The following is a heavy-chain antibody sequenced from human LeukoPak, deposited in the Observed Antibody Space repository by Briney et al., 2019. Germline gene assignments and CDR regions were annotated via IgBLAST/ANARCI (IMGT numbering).Heavy chain of an antibody. CDR2: TYYRSKWYN. V-gene: IGHV6-1*01. CDR1: GDSVSSNSAA. J-gene: IGHJ6*02. CDR3: ARDSSSWSSHYYYYGMDV. Sequence: SQTPSLTCAISGDSVSSNSAAWNWIRQSPSRGLEWLGRTYYRSKWYNDYAVSVKSRITINPDTSKNQFSLQLNSVTPEDTAVYYCARDSSSWSSHYYYYGMDVWGQGTTVTVSS. D-gene: IGHD6-13*01.